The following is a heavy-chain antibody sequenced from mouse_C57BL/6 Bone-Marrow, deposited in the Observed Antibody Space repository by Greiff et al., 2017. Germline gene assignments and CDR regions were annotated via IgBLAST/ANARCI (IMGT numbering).Heavy chain of an antibody. Sequence: VQLKESGAELVRPGASVKLSCTASGFNIKDDYMHWVKQRPEQGLEWIGWIDPENGDTEYASKFQGKATITAEPSSNTAYLQLSSLTSEDTSVYYCTTWYGNDGSYYFDYWGQGTTLTVSS. CDR1: GFNIKDDY. CDR3: TTWYGNDGSYYFDY. D-gene: IGHD2-10*02. J-gene: IGHJ2*01. V-gene: IGHV14-4*01. CDR2: IDPENGDT.